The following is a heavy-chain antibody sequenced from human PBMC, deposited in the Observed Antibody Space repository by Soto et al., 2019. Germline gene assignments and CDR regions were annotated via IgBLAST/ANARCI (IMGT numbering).Heavy chain of an antibody. CDR3: ARSRSGRNWDS. CDR1: GDYISSYY. D-gene: IGHD6-19*01. J-gene: IGHJ4*02. Sequence: QVQLQESGPGLVKPSETLSLTCTVSGDYISSYYWSWIRQPPGKGLEWIAYIYYSGNTNYNPSLKSRVTISVDTSRTQFSLNLSSVTAADTAVYYCARSRSGRNWDSWGQGTLVTVSS. V-gene: IGHV4-59*01. CDR2: IYYSGNT.